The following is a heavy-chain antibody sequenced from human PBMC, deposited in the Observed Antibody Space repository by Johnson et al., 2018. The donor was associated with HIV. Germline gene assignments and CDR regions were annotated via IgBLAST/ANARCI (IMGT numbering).Heavy chain of an antibody. Sequence: QVLLVESGGGVVQPGRSLRLSCAASGFTFSSYAMHWVRQAPGKGLEWVAVISYDGSNKYYADSVKGRFTISRDNSKNTLYLQMNSLRAEDTAVYYCASEEWELLGDAFDIWGQGTMVTVSS. CDR1: GFTFSSYA. D-gene: IGHD1-26*01. CDR3: ASEEWELLGDAFDI. V-gene: IGHV3-30*04. J-gene: IGHJ3*02. CDR2: ISYDGSNK.